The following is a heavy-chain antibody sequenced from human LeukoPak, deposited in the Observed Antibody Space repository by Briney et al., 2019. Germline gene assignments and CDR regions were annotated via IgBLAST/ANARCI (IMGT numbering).Heavy chain of an antibody. V-gene: IGHV1-2*02. CDR2: INPNSGGT. CDR3: ARDPHGIIVYGMDV. J-gene: IGHJ6*02. Sequence: GASVKVSCKAPGYSFIDYFMNWVRQAPGQGLEWMGWINPNSGGTTYAQNFQGRVTMTRDTSISTAYMELNRLTSDDTAVYYCARDPHGIIVYGMDVWGQGTTVTVSS. CDR1: GYSFIDYF. D-gene: IGHD1-14*01.